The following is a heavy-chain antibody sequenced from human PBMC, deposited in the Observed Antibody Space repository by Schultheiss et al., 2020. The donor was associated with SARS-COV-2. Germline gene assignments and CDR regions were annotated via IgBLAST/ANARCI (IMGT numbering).Heavy chain of an antibody. CDR1: GYSISSGYY. CDR2: IYYSGST. Sequence: SQTLSLTCTVSGYSISSGYYWGWIRQPPGKGLEWIGSIYYSGSTYYNPSLKSRVTISVDTSKNQFSLKLSSVTAADTAVYYCARVPYYPGGAFDIWGQGTMVTVSS. D-gene: IGHD1-26*01. J-gene: IGHJ3*02. CDR3: ARVPYYPGGAFDI. V-gene: IGHV4-38-2*02.